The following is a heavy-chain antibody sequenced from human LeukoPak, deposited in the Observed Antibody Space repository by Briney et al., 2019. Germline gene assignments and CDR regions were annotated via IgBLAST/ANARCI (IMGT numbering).Heavy chain of an antibody. J-gene: IGHJ3*02. CDR2: IYYSGST. V-gene: IGHV4-30-4*01. D-gene: IGHD2-21*02. Sequence: SETLSLTRTVSGGSISSGDYYWSWIRQPPGKGLEWIGYIYYSGSTYYNPSLKSRVTISVDTSKNQFSLKLSSVTAADTAVYYCARGGDPSDAFDIWGQGTMVTVSS. CDR3: ARGGDPSDAFDI. CDR1: GGSISSGDYY.